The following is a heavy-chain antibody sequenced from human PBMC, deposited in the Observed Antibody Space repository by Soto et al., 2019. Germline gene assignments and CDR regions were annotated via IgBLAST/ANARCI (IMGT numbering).Heavy chain of an antibody. V-gene: IGHV3-23*01. J-gene: IGHJ6*02. CDR1: GCTFSSYA. D-gene: IGHD2-8*01. CDR3: AKSPDSYCTNGVCYPHYYYYGMDV. CDR2: ISGSGGST. Sequence: EVQLLESGGGLVQPGGSLRLSCAASGCTFSSYAMSWVRQAPGKGLEWVSAISGSGGSTYYADSVKGRFTISRDNSKNTLYLQMNSLRAEDTAVYYCAKSPDSYCTNGVCYPHYYYYGMDVWGQGTTVTVSS.